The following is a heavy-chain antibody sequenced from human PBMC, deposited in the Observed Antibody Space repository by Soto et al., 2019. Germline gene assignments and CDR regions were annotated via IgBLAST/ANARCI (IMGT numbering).Heavy chain of an antibody. CDR3: ARVTAVLGYCSSTSCFPEYYYYGMDV. J-gene: IGHJ6*02. CDR1: GYTFTSYG. Sequence: QVRLVQSGAEVKKPGASVKVSCKASGYTFTSYGISWVRQAPGQGLEWMGWISAYNGNTNYAQKLQGRVTMTTDTSTSTAYMELRSLRAADTAVYSCARVTAVLGYCSSTSCFPEYYYYGMDVWCQGTTVTVSS. CDR2: ISAYNGNT. V-gene: IGHV1-18*01. D-gene: IGHD2-2*01.